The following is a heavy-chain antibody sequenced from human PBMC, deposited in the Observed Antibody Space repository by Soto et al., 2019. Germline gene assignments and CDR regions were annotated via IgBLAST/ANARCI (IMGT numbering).Heavy chain of an antibody. D-gene: IGHD3-10*01. Sequence: EVQLVESGGGLVQPGGSLKLSCAASGFTFSDSPMHWVRQASGKGLEWVGRIRSKTNDYATAYAASVKGRFTISRDDSKNTSYLDLISLKTEDAAVYYCTTHSPEDMVRKWGQGALVTVSS. CDR2: IRSKTNDYAT. V-gene: IGHV3-73*02. CDR1: GFTFSDSP. J-gene: IGHJ4*02. CDR3: TTHSPEDMVRK.